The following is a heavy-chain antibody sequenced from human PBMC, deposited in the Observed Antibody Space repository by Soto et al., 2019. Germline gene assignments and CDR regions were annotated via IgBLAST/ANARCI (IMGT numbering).Heavy chain of an antibody. CDR2: IYYSGIT. CDR1: GGCIRSYY. D-gene: IGHD2-2*03. J-gene: IGHJ6*02. CDR3: ARLNGYCVSTGCHGYYGMDV. Sequence: SVTLCLTCTVSGGCIRSYYCRWIRQPPGKGLEWIGYIYYSGITNYHPSLLSRVTISADTSMNEFSLRLSSVTAADTAVYYCARLNGYCVSTGCHGYYGMDVWGQGTTVTVSS. V-gene: IGHV4-59*08.